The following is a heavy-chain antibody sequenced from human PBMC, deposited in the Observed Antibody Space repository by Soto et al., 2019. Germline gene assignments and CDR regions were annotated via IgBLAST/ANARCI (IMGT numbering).Heavy chain of an antibody. V-gene: IGHV4-59*08. J-gene: IGHJ4*02. CDR3: ARHAILTGYQFDY. CDR1: GGSISSYY. D-gene: IGHD3-9*01. Sequence: PSETLSLTCTVSGGSISSYYWSWIRQPPGKGLEWIGYIYYSGSTNYNPSLKSRVTISVDTSKNQFSLKLSSVTAADTAVYYCARHAILTGYQFDYWGQGTLVTVSS. CDR2: IYYSGST.